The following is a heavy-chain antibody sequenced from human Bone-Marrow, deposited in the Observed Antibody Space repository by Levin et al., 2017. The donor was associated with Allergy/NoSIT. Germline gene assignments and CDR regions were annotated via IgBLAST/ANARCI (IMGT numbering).Heavy chain of an antibody. CDR3: ARAGPNIAFDY. CDR2: ISYDGGET. D-gene: IGHD2/OR15-2a*01. J-gene: IGHJ4*02. Sequence: PGGSLRLSCEASGFTFNSHAMHWVRQAPGKGLEWVEVISYDGGETYFSDSVKGRFAMSKDTSKNTLLLHMNNLRTDDTAVYYCARAGPNIAFDYWGQGTLVTVSS. CDR1: GFTFNSHA. V-gene: IGHV3-30*09.